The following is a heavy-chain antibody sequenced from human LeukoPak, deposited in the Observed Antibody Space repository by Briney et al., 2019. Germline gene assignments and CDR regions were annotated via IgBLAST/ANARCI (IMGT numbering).Heavy chain of an antibody. CDR2: GSGGGT. CDR1: GFTFSSYA. J-gene: IGHJ4*02. Sequence: GGSLRLSCAASGFTFSSYAMSWVRQAPGKGLEWVSVGSGGGTYYADSVKGRFTISRGNSKNTLYLQMNSLRAEDTAVYYCAKERTSEGYFDYWGQGTLVTVSS. D-gene: IGHD1-1*01. CDR3: AKERTSEGYFDY. V-gene: IGHV3-23*01.